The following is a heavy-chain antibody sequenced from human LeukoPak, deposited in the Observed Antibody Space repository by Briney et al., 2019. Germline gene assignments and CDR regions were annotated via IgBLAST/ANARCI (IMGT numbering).Heavy chain of an antibody. V-gene: IGHV3-66*02. Sequence: GGSLRLSCVVSGFTVSNNYMSWVRQAPRKGLEWVSLIYSGGSTYYADSVKGRFTISRDNSKNTVYLQMNSLRAEDTAVYYCAKAGPTYYDFWSGYYDGYYFDYWGQGTLVTVSS. J-gene: IGHJ4*02. D-gene: IGHD3-3*01. CDR3: AKAGPTYYDFWSGYYDGYYFDY. CDR2: IYSGGST. CDR1: GFTVSNNY.